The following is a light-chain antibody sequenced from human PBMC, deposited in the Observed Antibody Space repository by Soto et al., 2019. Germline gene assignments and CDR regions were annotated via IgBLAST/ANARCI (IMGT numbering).Light chain of an antibody. CDR2: AAS. J-gene: IGKJ3*01. CDR3: QQTYISRST. Sequence: DIPMTQSPSSLSASVGDIVTITCRASQSISTYLNWYQQRPGKAPKVLIYAASTLQSGVPPRFSGSGSGTDFSFTISSLQPEDFATYSCQQTYISRSTFGPGNKVDV. CDR1: QSISTY. V-gene: IGKV1-39*01.